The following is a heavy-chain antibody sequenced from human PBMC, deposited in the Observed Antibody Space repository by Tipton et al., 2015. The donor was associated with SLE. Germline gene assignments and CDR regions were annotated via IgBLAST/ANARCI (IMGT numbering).Heavy chain of an antibody. Sequence: SLRLSCAASGFTFTSYAMHWVRQAPGKGLEWVAVISHDGINKYYADSVKGRFTISRDNSKNILFLQMDSLRVEDTAVYYCAKDGLYSSAWYFDSWGRGILITVSS. D-gene: IGHD3-22*01. CDR2: ISHDGINK. J-gene: IGHJ4*02. CDR1: GFTFTSYA. CDR3: AKDGLYSSAWYFDS. V-gene: IGHV3-30-3*01.